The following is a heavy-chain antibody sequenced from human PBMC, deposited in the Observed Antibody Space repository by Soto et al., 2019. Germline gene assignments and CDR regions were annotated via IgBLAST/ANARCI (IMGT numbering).Heavy chain of an antibody. J-gene: IGHJ6*02. CDR2: IYYSGST. CDR1: GGSISSGGYY. CDR3: ASGDSSSTIYGMDV. Sequence: NPSETLSLTCTVSGGSISSGGYYWSWIRQHPGKGLEWIGYIYYSGSTYYNPSLKSRVTISVDTSKNQFSLKLSSVTAADTAVYYCASGDSSSTIYGMDVWGQGTTVTVSS. D-gene: IGHD6-13*01. V-gene: IGHV4-31*03.